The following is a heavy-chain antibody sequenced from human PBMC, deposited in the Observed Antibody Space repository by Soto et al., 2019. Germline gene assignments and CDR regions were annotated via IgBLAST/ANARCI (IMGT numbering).Heavy chain of an antibody. CDR3: ARLSITIFGVVIGAFDI. J-gene: IGHJ3*02. CDR2: ISAYNGNT. CDR1: GYTFSRYG. V-gene: IGHV1-18*01. Sequence: VSVNVYCKAAGYTFSRYGISWVRQAPGQGLEWMGWISAYNGNTNYAQKLQGRVTMTTDTSTSTAYMELRSLRSDDTAVYYCARLSITIFGVVIGAFDIWGQGTMVTVSS. D-gene: IGHD3-3*01.